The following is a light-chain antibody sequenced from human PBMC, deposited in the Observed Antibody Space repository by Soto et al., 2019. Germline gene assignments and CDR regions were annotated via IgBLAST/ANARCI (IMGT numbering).Light chain of an antibody. V-gene: IGLV2-11*01. Sequence: QSVLTQPRSVSGSPGQSVTISCTGTSSDVGGYNYVSWYQQHPGKAPKLMIYDVSKRPSGVPDRFSGSKSGNTASLTISGLQAEDEADYYCCSYAGSFFYVFGTGTKPPS. CDR1: SSDVGGYNY. CDR2: DVS. J-gene: IGLJ1*01. CDR3: CSYAGSFFYV.